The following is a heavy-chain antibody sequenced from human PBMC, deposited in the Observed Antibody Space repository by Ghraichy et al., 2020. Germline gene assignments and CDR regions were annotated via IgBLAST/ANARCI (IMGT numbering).Heavy chain of an antibody. Sequence: SGPTLVKPTQTLTLTYTFSGFSLSTSGMCVIWIRQPPGKALEWLARIDWDDDKFYRTSLKTRLTISKDTSKNQVVLRMTNMDPVDTATYYCARVSSGCPWYGMDVWGQGTTVTVSS. CDR2: IDWDDDK. CDR1: GFSLSTSGMC. V-gene: IGHV2-70*17. CDR3: ARVSSGCPWYGMDV. J-gene: IGHJ6*02. D-gene: IGHD6-19*01.